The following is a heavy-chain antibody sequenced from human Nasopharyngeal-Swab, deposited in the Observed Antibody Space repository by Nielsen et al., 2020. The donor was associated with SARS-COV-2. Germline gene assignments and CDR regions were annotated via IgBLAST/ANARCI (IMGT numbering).Heavy chain of an antibody. J-gene: IGHJ4*02. Sequence: GGSLRLSLAASGFSFSTYTMNWVRQAPGKGLEWLSSISSDSGAKYHADSVKGRFTISRDNAKNSLYLEMNSLRAEDTAVYYCLRGDRRDYWGPGTLVSVSS. V-gene: IGHV3-21*01. CDR3: LRGDRRDY. D-gene: IGHD3-22*01. CDR1: GFSFSTYT. CDR2: ISSDSGAK.